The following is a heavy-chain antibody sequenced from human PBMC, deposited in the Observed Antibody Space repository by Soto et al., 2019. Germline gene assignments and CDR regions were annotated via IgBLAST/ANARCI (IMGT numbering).Heavy chain of an antibody. D-gene: IGHD3-22*01. CDR3: ARGAYYYDSSGSSY. CDR1: GFTFSSYS. Sequence: EVQLVESGGGLVQPGGSLRLSCAASGFTFSSYSMNWVRQAPGKGLEWVSYISSSSSTIYYADSVKGRFTISRDNAKNSLYLQMNCLRAEDTAVYYCARGAYYYDSSGSSYWGQGTLVTVSS. J-gene: IGHJ4*02. V-gene: IGHV3-48*01. CDR2: ISSSSSTI.